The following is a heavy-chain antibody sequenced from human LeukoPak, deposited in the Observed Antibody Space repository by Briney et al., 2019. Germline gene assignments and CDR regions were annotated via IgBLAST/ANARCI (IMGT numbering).Heavy chain of an antibody. D-gene: IGHD6-19*01. Sequence: ASVKVSCKASGYAFTSYGISWVRQAPGQGLEWMGWISGYNGDTNYAQKLQGRVTMTTDTSTSTVYMELRSLRSDDTAVYFCARLAVAGHFDHWGQGTLVTVPS. CDR2: ISGYNGDT. CDR1: GYAFTSYG. CDR3: ARLAVAGHFDH. J-gene: IGHJ4*02. V-gene: IGHV1-18*01.